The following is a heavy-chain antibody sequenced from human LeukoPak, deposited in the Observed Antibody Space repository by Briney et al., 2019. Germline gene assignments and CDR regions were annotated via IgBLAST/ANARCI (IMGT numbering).Heavy chain of an antibody. D-gene: IGHD3-10*01. V-gene: IGHV4-39*06. CDR1: GGSISSSSYY. CDR2: IYYSGST. Sequence: PSETLSLTCTVSGGSISSSSYYWGWIRQPPGKGLEWIGSIYYSGSTYYNPSLKSRVTISVDTSKNQFPLKLSSVTAADTAVYYCARVPRSGSYYPSPYYFDYWGQGTLVTVSS. CDR3: ARVPRSGSYYPSPYYFDY. J-gene: IGHJ4*02.